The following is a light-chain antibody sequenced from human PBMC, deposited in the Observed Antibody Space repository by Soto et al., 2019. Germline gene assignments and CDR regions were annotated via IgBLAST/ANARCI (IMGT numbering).Light chain of an antibody. CDR3: RQSDRAPYT. Sequence: DIQMTQSPSSLSASVGDRVTVTCRASQSISTYLNWYQQKPGKAPKLLIYAASILQSGVPSRFAGGGAGTDFTLTSTRLKPEDFVTYYCRQSDRAPYTFGRGTKTEIK. V-gene: IGKV1-39*01. J-gene: IGKJ2*01. CDR2: AAS. CDR1: QSISTY.